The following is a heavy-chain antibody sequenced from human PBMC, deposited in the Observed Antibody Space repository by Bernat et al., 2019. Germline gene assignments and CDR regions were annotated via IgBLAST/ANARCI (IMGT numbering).Heavy chain of an antibody. CDR3: ARDYDFWSGYTWFDP. Sequence: EVQLVESGGGLVKPGGSLRLSCAASGFTFSSYSMNWVRQAPGKGLEWVSSISSSSSYIYYADSVKGRFTISRDNAKNSLYLQMNSLRAEDTAVYYWARDYDFWSGYTWFDPWGQGTLVTVS. V-gene: IGHV3-21*01. CDR1: GFTFSSYS. D-gene: IGHD3-3*01. J-gene: IGHJ5*02. CDR2: ISSSSSYI.